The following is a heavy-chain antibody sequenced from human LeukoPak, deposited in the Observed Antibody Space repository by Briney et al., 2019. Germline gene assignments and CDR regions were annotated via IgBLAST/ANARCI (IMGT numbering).Heavy chain of an antibody. CDR1: GFTFSSYA. V-gene: IGHV3-23*01. CDR2: ISGSGGST. Sequence: PGGSLRLSCAASGFTFSSYAMSWVRQAPGKGLEWVSAISGSGGSTYYADSVKGRFTISRDNSKNTLYLQMNSLRAEDTAVYYCAKRWGVWQQLTDYYFDYWGQGTLVTVSS. J-gene: IGHJ4*02. D-gene: IGHD6-13*01. CDR3: AKRWGVWQQLTDYYFDY.